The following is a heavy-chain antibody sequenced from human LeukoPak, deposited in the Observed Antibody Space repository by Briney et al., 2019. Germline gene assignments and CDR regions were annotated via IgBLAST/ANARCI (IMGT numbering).Heavy chain of an antibody. D-gene: IGHD6-19*01. CDR3: ARKAVAFDY. Sequence: GGSLRLSCAASGFTFSDYYMSWIRQAPGEGVEWVSYISNSGSTIDYADSVKGRFTISRDNAKNSLYLQMNSLRAEDTAVYYCARKAVAFDYWGQGTLVTVSS. CDR1: GFTFSDYY. J-gene: IGHJ4*02. CDR2: ISNSGSTI. V-gene: IGHV3-11*04.